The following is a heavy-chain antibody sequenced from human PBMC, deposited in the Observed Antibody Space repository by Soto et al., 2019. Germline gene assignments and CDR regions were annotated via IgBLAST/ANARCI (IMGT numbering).Heavy chain of an antibody. D-gene: IGHD4-4*01. J-gene: IGHJ6*03. CDR1: GGSISDYY. V-gene: IGHV4-59*08. CDR3: ARTYSNYAYYYFYMDV. Sequence: QVQLQESGPGLVKPSETLSLTCTVSGGSISDYYWSLIRQPPGKGLEWIGYIYYSAGTNYNPSLRSRLTRAVDTSKNQFSLKLNYGTAEDTAVDYCARTYSNYAYYYFYMDVWGKGTTVTVSS. CDR2: IYYSAGT.